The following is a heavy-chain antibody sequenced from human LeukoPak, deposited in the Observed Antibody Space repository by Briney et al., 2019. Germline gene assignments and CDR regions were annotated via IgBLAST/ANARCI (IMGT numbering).Heavy chain of an antibody. CDR2: INPNIGGT. D-gene: IGHD5-12*01. CDR3: ARAVATIADFDY. CDR1: GYTFTGYY. V-gene: IGHV1-2*06. J-gene: IGHJ4*02. Sequence: GASVKVSCKASGYTFTGYYMHWVRQAPGQGIEWMGRINPNIGGTNYAQKFQGRVTMTRDTSISTAYMELSRLRSDDTAVYYCARAVATIADFDYWGQGTLVTVSS.